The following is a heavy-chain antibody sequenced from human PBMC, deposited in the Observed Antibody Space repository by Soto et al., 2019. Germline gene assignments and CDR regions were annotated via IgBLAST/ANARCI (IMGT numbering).Heavy chain of an antibody. CDR3: ATRSPAFHY. J-gene: IGHJ4*02. Sequence: QVQLVQSGPEVKKPGASVTVSCKTSGYTFTSYGISWVRQAPGQGLEWMGWITTDKGKTTYAQKSKGRVTXXTDTATSTGYKKLRSLRSDDPAVYYCATRSPAFHYWGQGTLVTVSS. CDR2: ITTDKGKT. V-gene: IGHV1-18*01. CDR1: GYTFTSYG.